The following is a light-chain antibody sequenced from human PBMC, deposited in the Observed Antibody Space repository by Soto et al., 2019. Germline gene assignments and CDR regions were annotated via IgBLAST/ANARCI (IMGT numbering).Light chain of an antibody. Sequence: QSALTQPASVSGSPGQSITISCTGTSSDVGDYNLVSWYQQYPGKAPQLMIYEVSKRPSGVSNRFSGSKSDNTASLTISGLQAEDEAHYYCCSYAGSSTGVFGGGTKVTVL. V-gene: IGLV2-23*02. CDR3: CSYAGSSTGV. CDR1: SSDVGDYNL. J-gene: IGLJ3*02. CDR2: EVS.